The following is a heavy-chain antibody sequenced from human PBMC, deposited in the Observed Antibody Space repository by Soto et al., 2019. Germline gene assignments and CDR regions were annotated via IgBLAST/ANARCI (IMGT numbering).Heavy chain of an antibody. CDR3: ARVVKRAVTIYYYYGMDV. D-gene: IGHD4-17*01. V-gene: IGHV4-59*01. CDR1: GGSLSSYY. J-gene: IGHJ6*02. Sequence: QVQLQESGPGLVKPSETLSLTCTVSGGSLSSYYWSWIRQPPGKGLEWIGYIHYSGSTNYNASLRSRVSISVDTAKNQFSLKLTSVTAADTAVYYCARVVKRAVTIYYYYGMDVWGQGTTVTVSS. CDR2: IHYSGST.